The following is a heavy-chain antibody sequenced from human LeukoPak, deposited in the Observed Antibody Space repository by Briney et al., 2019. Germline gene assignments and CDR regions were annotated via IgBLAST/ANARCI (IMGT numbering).Heavy chain of an antibody. CDR3: ARGVIVATQDLFDS. V-gene: IGHV4-61*01. D-gene: IGHD5-12*01. CDR1: GGSVSSGSYY. Sequence: PSETLSLTCTVSGGSVSSGSYYWSWIRQPPGKGLEWIGYIYYSGSTNYNPSLKSRVTISVDTSKNQFSLKLSSVTAADTAMYYCARGVIVATQDLFDSWGQGTLDTVSS. J-gene: IGHJ4*02. CDR2: IYYSGST.